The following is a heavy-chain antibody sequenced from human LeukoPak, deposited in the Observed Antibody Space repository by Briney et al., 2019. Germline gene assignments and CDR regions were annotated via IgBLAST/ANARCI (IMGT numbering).Heavy chain of an antibody. Sequence: SETLSLTCTVSGGSISSYYWSWIRQPPGKGLEWIGYIYYSGSTNYNPSLKSRVTISVDTSKTQSSLKLSSVTAADTAVYYCATRGYSYGEFDYWGQGTLVTVSS. CDR2: IYYSGST. J-gene: IGHJ4*02. D-gene: IGHD5-18*01. CDR3: ATRGYSYGEFDY. V-gene: IGHV4-59*01. CDR1: GGSISSYY.